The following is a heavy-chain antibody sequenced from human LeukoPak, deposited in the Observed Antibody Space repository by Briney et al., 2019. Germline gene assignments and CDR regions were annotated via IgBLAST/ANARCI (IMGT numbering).Heavy chain of an antibody. CDR2: IYHSGST. Sequence: SETLSLTCALSGYSISSGYYWGWIRQPPGKWLEWIGSIYHSGSTYYNPSLKSRVTISVNTSKSQFSLKLSSVTAADTAVYYFARDMRYDSSAWFDPWGQGTLVTVSS. CDR3: ARDMRYDSSAWFDP. J-gene: IGHJ5*02. D-gene: IGHD3-22*01. CDR1: GYSISSGYY. V-gene: IGHV4-38-2*02.